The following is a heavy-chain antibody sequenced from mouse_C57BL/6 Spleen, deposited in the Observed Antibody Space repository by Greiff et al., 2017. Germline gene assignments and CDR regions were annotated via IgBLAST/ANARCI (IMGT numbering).Heavy chain of an antibody. J-gene: IGHJ3*01. CDR1: GYTFTSYW. CDR2: IFPGSGST. Sequence: VQLQQPGAELMKPGASVKLSCKASGYTFTSYWITWVKQRPGHGLEWIGDIFPGSGSTNYNEKFKGKATLTADTSSSTAYMQLSSLTSEDSAVYYCARGKFAYWGQGTLVTVSA. CDR3: ARGKFAY. V-gene: IGHV1-55*01.